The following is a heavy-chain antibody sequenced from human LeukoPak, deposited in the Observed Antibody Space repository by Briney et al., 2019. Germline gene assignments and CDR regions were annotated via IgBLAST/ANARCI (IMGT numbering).Heavy chain of an antibody. CDR3: AKVPMVRGVTWFDP. Sequence: GGSLRLSGAASGFTFSSYAMSWVHQAPGKGLEWVSAISGSGGSTYYADSVKGRFTISRDNSKNTLYLQMNSLRAEDTAVYYCAKVPMVRGVTWFDPWGQGTLVTVSS. V-gene: IGHV3-23*01. D-gene: IGHD3-10*01. CDR2: ISGSGGST. J-gene: IGHJ5*02. CDR1: GFTFSSYA.